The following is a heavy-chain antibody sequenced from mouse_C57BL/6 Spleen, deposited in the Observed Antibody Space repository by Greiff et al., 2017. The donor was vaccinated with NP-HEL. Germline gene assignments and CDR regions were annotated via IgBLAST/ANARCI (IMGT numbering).Heavy chain of an antibody. V-gene: IGHV5-6*01. CDR2: ISSGGNYT. CDR1: GFTFSSYG. Sequence: EVQVVESGGDLVKPGGSLKLSCAASGFTFSSYGMSWVRQTPDKRLEWVATISSGGNYTYYPDSVKGRFTISRDNAKNTLYLQMSSLKSEDTAMYYCARHGGSSYFDYWGQGTTLTVSS. J-gene: IGHJ2*01. D-gene: IGHD1-1*01. CDR3: ARHGGSSYFDY.